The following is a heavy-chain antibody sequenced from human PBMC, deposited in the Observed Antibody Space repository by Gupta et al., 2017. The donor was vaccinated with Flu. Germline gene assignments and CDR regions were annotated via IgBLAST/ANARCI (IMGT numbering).Heavy chain of an antibody. Sequence: QVQLVQSGAEVKKPGSSVQVSCKASGGTFSSYAISWVRQAPGQGLEWMGGIIPICGKAKYAQKFQGRVTITADESTSTAYMERSSLRSEDTAVYYCALVTWGAVAGVWGQGTLVTVSS. V-gene: IGHV1-69*01. CDR3: ALVTWGAVAGV. D-gene: IGHD6-19*01. CDR2: IIPICGKA. J-gene: IGHJ4*02. CDR1: GGTFSSYA.